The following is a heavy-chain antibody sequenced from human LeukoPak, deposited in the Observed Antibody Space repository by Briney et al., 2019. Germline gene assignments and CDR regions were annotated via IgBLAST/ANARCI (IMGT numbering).Heavy chain of an antibody. Sequence: PGGSLRLSCAASGFTFSNNWMHWVRQAPGKGLEWVSSISSSSSYIYYADSVKGRFTISRDNAKNSLYLQMNSLRAEDTAVYYCARDRAYCGGDCYSGAFDIWGQGTMVTVSS. J-gene: IGHJ3*02. CDR2: ISSSSSYI. CDR3: ARDRAYCGGDCYSGAFDI. CDR1: GFTFSNNW. V-gene: IGHV3-21*01. D-gene: IGHD2-21*02.